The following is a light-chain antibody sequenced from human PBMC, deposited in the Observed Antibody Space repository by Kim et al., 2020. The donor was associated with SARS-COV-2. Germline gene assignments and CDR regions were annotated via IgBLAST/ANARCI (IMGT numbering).Light chain of an antibody. Sequence: PGKTARITCGGNNIGSKSVHWYQQKPGQAPVLVVYDDGDRPSGIPERFSGSNSGNTATLTISRVEAGDEADYYCQVWDSSSDHPVVFGGGTQLTVL. J-gene: IGLJ2*01. CDR1: NIGSKS. CDR3: QVWDSSSDHPVV. CDR2: DDG. V-gene: IGLV3-21*03.